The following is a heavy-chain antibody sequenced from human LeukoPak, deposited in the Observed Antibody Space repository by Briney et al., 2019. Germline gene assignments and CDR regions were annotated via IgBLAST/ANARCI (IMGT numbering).Heavy chain of an antibody. Sequence: SQTLSLTCAISGDSVSINSAAWNWIRQSPSRGLEWLGRTYQRSKWYNDYAVSVKSRITINPDISKNQFSLQLNSVTLEDTAVYYCARSPSPYSSGWYFDYWGQGTLDTVSS. D-gene: IGHD6-19*01. CDR1: GDSVSINSAA. V-gene: IGHV6-1*01. CDR3: ARSPSPYSSGWYFDY. J-gene: IGHJ4*02. CDR2: TYQRSKWYN.